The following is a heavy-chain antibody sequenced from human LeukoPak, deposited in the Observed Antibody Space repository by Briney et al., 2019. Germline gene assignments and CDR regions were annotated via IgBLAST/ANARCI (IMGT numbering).Heavy chain of an antibody. CDR3: ARHLYSYACHFDC. J-gene: IGHJ4*02. D-gene: IGHD2-2*01. V-gene: IGHV4-59*08. Sequence: KPSETLSLTCTVSGGSISSYYWTWIRQPPGKGLEWIGFIYYSGDTYYTPSLKSRVTISLDTSKNQFSLKLSSVTAADTAVYYCARHLYSYACHFDCWGQGTLVTVSS. CDR2: IYYSGDT. CDR1: GGSISSYY.